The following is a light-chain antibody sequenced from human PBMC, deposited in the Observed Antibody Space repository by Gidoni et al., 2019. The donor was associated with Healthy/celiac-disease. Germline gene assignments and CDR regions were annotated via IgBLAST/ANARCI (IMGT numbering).Light chain of an antibody. CDR3: QQYGSSPLT. CDR1: QRVSSSY. V-gene: IGKV3-20*01. CDR2: GAS. J-gene: IGKJ4*01. Sequence: VLTQSPGPLALSPVAKATLSCSASQRVSSSYLAWYQQKPGQAPRLLIYGASSRATGIPYRFSGSGSGTDFTLTISRLEPEDFAVYYCQQYGSSPLTFGGGTKVEIK.